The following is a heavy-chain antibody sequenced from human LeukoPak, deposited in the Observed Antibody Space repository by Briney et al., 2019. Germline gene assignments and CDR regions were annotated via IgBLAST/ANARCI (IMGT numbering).Heavy chain of an antibody. CDR1: GGSISSYY. J-gene: IGHJ4*02. CDR2: IYTSGST. V-gene: IGHV4-4*07. D-gene: IGHD3-10*01. CDR3: AREARPGSGSYYTN. Sequence: SETLSLTCTVSGGSISSYYWSWIRQPAGKGLEWIGRIYTSGSTNYNPSLKSRVTMSVDTSKNQFSLKLSSVTAADTAVYYCAREARPGSGSYYTNWDQGTLVTVSS.